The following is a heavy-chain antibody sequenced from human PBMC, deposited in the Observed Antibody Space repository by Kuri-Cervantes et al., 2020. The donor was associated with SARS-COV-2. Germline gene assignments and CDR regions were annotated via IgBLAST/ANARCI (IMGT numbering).Heavy chain of an antibody. CDR2: IWYDGSNK. CDR3: ARDQAASSSWDYYMDV. CDR1: GFTFSSYG. Sequence: GGSLRLXCAASGFTFSSYGMHWVRQAPGKGLEWVAVIWYDGSNKYYAYSVKGRFTISRDNSKNTLYLQMNSLRAEDTAVYYCARDQAASSSWDYYMDVWGKGNTVNVSS. D-gene: IGHD6-13*01. V-gene: IGHV3-33*01. J-gene: IGHJ6*03.